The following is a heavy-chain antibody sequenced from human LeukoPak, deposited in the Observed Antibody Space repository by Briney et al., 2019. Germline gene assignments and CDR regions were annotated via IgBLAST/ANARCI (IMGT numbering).Heavy chain of an antibody. D-gene: IGHD4-17*01. Sequence: VASVKVSCKASGGTFSSYTISWVRQAPGQGLEGMGRIIPILGKANYAQKFQGRVTITADKSTSTAYMELSSLRSEDTAVYYCARIKDDYGDSLRVNWGQGTLVTVSS. CDR2: IIPILGKA. CDR1: GGTFSSYT. CDR3: ARIKDDYGDSLRVN. V-gene: IGHV1-69*02. J-gene: IGHJ4*02.